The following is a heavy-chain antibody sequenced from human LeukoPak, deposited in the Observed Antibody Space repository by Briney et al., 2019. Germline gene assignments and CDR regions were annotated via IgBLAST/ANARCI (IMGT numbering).Heavy chain of an antibody. Sequence: PGGSLRLSCAASGFAFSDYYMSWIRQAPGKGLEWVSYISSSGSTIYYADSVKGRFTISRDNAKNSLYLQMNSLRAEDTAVYYCXREDVVVVAATLYYGMDVWGQGTTVTVSS. J-gene: IGHJ6*02. V-gene: IGHV3-11*01. CDR3: XREDVVVVAATLYYGMDV. D-gene: IGHD2-15*01. CDR2: ISSSGSTI. CDR1: GFAFSDYY.